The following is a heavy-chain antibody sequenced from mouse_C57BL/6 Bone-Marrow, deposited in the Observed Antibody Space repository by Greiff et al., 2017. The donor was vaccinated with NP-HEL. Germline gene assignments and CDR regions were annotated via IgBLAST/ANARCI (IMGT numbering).Heavy chain of an antibody. CDR1: GYAFTNYL. CDR2: INPGSGGT. D-gene: IGHD1-1*01. CDR3: ARPIYYGSSDAY. V-gene: IGHV1-54*01. Sequence: QVQLQQSGAELVRPGTSVKVSCKASGYAFTNYLIEWVKQRPGQGLEWIGVINPGSGGTNYNEKFKGKATLTADKSSSTAYMQLSSLTSEDSAVYFCARPIYYGSSDAYGGQGTLVTVSA. J-gene: IGHJ3*01.